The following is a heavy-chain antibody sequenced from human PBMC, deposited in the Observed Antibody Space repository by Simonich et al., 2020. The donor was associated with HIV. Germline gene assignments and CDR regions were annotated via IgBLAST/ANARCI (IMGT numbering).Heavy chain of an antibody. Sequence: QVQLVQSGAEVKQPGSSVKVSCKASGGTFNNYTINWVQQAPGQGHEWLGWVILVLGVANYAQKFQGRVPITAHKSTSTGNMELSSLRSEDTAVYYCASLPSVDLVMVGAAYYFYYWGQGTPVTVSS. CDR3: ASLPSVDLVMVGAAYYFYY. D-gene: IGHD3-10*01. CDR1: GGTFNNYT. CDR2: VILVLGVA. J-gene: IGHJ4*02. V-gene: IGHV1-69*10.